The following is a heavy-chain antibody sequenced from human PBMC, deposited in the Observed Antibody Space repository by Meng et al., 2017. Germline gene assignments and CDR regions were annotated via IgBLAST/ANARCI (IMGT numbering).Heavy chain of an antibody. J-gene: IGHJ4*02. CDR1: GYPFTSYG. CDR3: ARDPRITGTTLPDY. CDR2: ISAYNGNT. V-gene: IGHV1-18*01. D-gene: IGHD1-7*01. Sequence: VQRRKSGAEGKKPGASVKVSCKASGYPFTSYGISWVRQAPGQGLEWMGWISAYNGNTNYAQKLQGRVTMTTDTSTSTAYMELRSLRSDDTAVYYCARDPRITGTTLPDYWGQGTLVTVSS.